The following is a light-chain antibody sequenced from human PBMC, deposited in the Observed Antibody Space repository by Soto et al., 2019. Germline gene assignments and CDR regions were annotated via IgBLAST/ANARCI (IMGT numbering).Light chain of an antibody. CDR3: GTWDSSLSAYNYV. CDR2: ENN. J-gene: IGLJ1*01. V-gene: IGLV1-51*02. Sequence: QSVLTQPPSVSAALGQKVTISCSGSSSNIGNNYVSWYQQLPGTAPKLLIYENNKRPSGIPDRFSGSKSGTSATLGITGLQTGDDADYYCGTWDSSLSAYNYVFGTGTKVTVL. CDR1: SSNIGNNY.